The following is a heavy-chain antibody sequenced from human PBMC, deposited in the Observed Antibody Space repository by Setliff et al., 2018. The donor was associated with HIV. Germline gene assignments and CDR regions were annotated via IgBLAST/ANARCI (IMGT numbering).Heavy chain of an antibody. V-gene: IGHV4-39*01. J-gene: IGHJ4*02. CDR2: IYYSGST. Sequence: PSETLSLTCTVSGGSISSSSHYWGWIRQPPGKGLEWIGSIYYSGSTYYNPSLKSRVTISVDTSKNQFSLKLSPVTAADTAVYYCARLPISMVRGVISYFDYWGQGTLVTVSS. CDR3: ARLPISMVRGVISYFDY. CDR1: GGSISSSSHY. D-gene: IGHD3-10*01.